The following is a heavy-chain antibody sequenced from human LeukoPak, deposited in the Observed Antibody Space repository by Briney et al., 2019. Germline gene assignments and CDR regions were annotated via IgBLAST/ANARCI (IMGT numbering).Heavy chain of an antibody. CDR1: GFTFSSYS. CDR3: AKSGGAWLFDY. J-gene: IGHJ4*02. Sequence: GGSLRLSCAASGFTFSSYSMTWVRQAPGRGLEWVSGIRNSGGVTVYADSVKGRFTISRDDSKDTLYLQMNSLRAEDTAVYYCAKSGGAWLFDYWGQGTLVTVSS. V-gene: IGHV3-23*01. CDR2: IRNSGGVT. D-gene: IGHD4-17*01.